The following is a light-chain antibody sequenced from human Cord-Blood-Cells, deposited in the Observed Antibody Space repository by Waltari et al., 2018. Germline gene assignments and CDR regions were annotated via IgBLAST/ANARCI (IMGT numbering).Light chain of an antibody. CDR2: DVS. Sequence: QSALTPPRSVSGSPGQSVTIPCTGTSSDVGCYNYVSWYQQHPGKAPKLMIYDVSKRPSGVPDRFSGSKSGNTASLTISGLQAEDEADYYCCSYAGSYTWVFGGGTKLTVL. CDR1: SSDVGCYNY. J-gene: IGLJ3*02. CDR3: CSYAGSYTWV. V-gene: IGLV2-11*01.